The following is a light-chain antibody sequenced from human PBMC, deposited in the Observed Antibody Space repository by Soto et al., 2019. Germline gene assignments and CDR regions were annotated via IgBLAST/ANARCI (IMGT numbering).Light chain of an antibody. CDR2: LNSDGSH. V-gene: IGLV4-69*01. CDR1: SGHSSYA. J-gene: IGLJ2*01. Sequence: QSVLTQSPSASASLGASVKLTCTLSSGHSSYAIAWHQQRPEKGHRYLMKLNSDGSHSKGDGIPDRFSGSSSGAERYLTISSLQYEDEADYYCQTWVTGIQVFGGGTQLTVL. CDR3: QTWVTGIQV.